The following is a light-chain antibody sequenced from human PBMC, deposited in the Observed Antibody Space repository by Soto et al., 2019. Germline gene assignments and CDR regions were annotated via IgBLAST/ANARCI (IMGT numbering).Light chain of an antibody. CDR3: QQYKSYSPTT. V-gene: IGKV1-5*01. Sequence: DIQLTQSPSTLSASVGDRVTITCRSSQDINTWVAWYQQKPGKAPKLLIFDASNLESGVPSRFGGSGSGTEFTLTINGLQPDDCAAYYCQQYKSYSPTTFGPGTKVDIK. J-gene: IGKJ3*01. CDR2: DAS. CDR1: QDINTW.